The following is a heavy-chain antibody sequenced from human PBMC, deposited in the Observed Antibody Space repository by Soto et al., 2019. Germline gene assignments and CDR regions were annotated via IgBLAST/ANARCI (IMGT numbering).Heavy chain of an antibody. V-gene: IGHV1-8*01. D-gene: IGHD1-7*01. CDR1: GYTFTSYD. J-gene: IGHJ6*02. Sequence: WASVKVSCKASGYTFTSYDINWVRQATGQGLEWMGWMNPNSGNTGYAQKFQGRVTMTRNTSISTAYMELSSLRSEDTAVYYCARGRKVTGTTRYYYGMDVWGQGTTVTVPS. CDR2: MNPNSGNT. CDR3: ARGRKVTGTTRYYYGMDV.